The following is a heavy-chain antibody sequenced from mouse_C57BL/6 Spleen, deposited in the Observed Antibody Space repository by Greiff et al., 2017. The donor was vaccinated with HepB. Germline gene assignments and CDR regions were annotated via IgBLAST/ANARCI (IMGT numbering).Heavy chain of an antibody. CDR1: GYTFTSYW. V-gene: IGHV1-52*01. CDR2: IDPSDSET. J-gene: IGHJ3*01. Sequence: QVQLKQPGAELVRPGSSVKLSCKASGYTFTSYWMHWVKQRPIQGLEWIGNIDPSDSETHYNQKFKDKATLTVDKSSSTAYMQLSSLTSEDSAVYYCARGGSGDYDSWFAYWGQGTLVTVSA. CDR3: ARGGSGDYDSWFAY. D-gene: IGHD2-4*01.